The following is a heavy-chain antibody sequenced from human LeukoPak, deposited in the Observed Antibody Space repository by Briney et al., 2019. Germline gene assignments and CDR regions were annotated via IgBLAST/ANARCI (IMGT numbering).Heavy chain of an antibody. V-gene: IGHV1-18*01. CDR1: GYTFTSYG. CDR2: MSAYNGNT. J-gene: IGHJ5*02. CDR3: ARDKRDTAMVTRWFDP. Sequence: ASVKVSCKASGYTFTSYGISWVRRAPGQGLEWMGWMSAYNGNTNYAQKLQGRVTMTTDTSTSTAYMELRSLRSDDTAVYYCARDKRDTAMVTRWFDPWGQGTLVTVSS. D-gene: IGHD5-18*01.